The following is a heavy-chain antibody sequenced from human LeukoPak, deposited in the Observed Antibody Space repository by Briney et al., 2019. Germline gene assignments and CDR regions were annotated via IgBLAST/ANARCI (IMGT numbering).Heavy chain of an antibody. CDR1: GGSISSSNW. Sequence: ETLSLTCAVSGGSISSSNWWSWVRQPPGKGLEWVSVIYSGGSTYYADSVKGRFTISRDNSKNTLYLQMNNLRAEDTAVYYCAREDGATSLTSFDYWGQGTLVTVSS. J-gene: IGHJ4*02. CDR3: AREDGATSLTSFDY. CDR2: IYSGGST. D-gene: IGHD1-26*01. V-gene: IGHV3-66*01.